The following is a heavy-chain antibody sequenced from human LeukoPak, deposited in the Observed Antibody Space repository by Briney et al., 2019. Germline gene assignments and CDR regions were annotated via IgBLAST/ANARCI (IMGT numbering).Heavy chain of an antibody. CDR1: GFTFSSYA. Sequence: GGSLRLSCAASGFTFSSYAMHWVRQAPGKGLEWVAVISYDGSNKYYADSVKGRFTISRDNSKNTLYLQMNSLRAEDTAVCYCARVLLEWSLDNWFDPWGQGTLVTVSS. CDR3: ARVLLEWSLDNWFDP. D-gene: IGHD3-3*01. V-gene: IGHV3-30*04. J-gene: IGHJ5*02. CDR2: ISYDGSNK.